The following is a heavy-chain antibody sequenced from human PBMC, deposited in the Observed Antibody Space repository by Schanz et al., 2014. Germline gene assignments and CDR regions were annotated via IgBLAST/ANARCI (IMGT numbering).Heavy chain of an antibody. CDR3: ARIGGSVFDY. V-gene: IGHV3-74*01. Sequence: EVQLVESGGGLVQPGGSLRLSCAASGFTFSSYWMHWVRQVPGKGLVWVSRIKSDGSSTSYADSVKGRFTISRDNSKNSLYLQMNSLRAEDTAVYYCARIGGSVFDYWAQGTLVNVSS. CDR2: IKSDGSST. D-gene: IGHD3-10*01. CDR1: GFTFSSYW. J-gene: IGHJ4*02.